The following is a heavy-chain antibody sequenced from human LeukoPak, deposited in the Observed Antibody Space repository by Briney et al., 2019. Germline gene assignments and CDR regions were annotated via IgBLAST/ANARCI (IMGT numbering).Heavy chain of an antibody. Sequence: SSVKVSRKASGGTFSSYAISWVRQAPGQGLEWMGRIIPIFGTANYAQKFQGRVTITTDESTSTAYMELSSLRSEDTAVYYCARGSYGRYYFDYWGQGTLVTVSS. CDR2: IIPIFGTA. V-gene: IGHV1-69*05. CDR1: GGTFSSYA. J-gene: IGHJ4*02. CDR3: ARGSYGRYYFDY. D-gene: IGHD5-18*01.